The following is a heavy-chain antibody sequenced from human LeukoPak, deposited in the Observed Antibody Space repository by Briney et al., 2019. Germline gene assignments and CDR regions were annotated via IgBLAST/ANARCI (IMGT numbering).Heavy chain of an antibody. CDR2: ISSSGSTV. D-gene: IGHD1-26*01. CDR3: ARDFGSYYGSAFDI. CDR1: GFTFSSYE. Sequence: PGGSLRLSCAASGFTFSSYEMNWVRQAPGKGLEWVSYISSSGSTVYYADSVKGRFIISRDNAKNSLYLQMNSLRAEDTAVYYCARDFGSYYGSAFDIWGQGTMVTVSS. J-gene: IGHJ3*02. V-gene: IGHV3-48*03.